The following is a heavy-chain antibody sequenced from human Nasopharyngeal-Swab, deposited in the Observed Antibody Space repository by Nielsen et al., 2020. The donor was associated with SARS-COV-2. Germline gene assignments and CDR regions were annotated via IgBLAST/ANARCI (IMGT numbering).Heavy chain of an antibody. Sequence: ASVKVSCKASGYTFTGYYMHWVRQAPGQGLEWMGWINPNSGGTNYAQKFQGRVTMTRDTSISTAYMELSRLRSDDTAVYYCARDYSYALSYFDYWGQGTLVTVSS. CDR3: ARDYSYALSYFDY. CDR1: GYTFTGYY. V-gene: IGHV1-2*02. CDR2: INPNSGGT. D-gene: IGHD5-18*01. J-gene: IGHJ4*02.